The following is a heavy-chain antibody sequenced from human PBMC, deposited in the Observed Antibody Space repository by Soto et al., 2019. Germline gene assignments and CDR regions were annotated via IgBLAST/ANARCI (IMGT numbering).Heavy chain of an antibody. V-gene: IGHV5-51*01. CDR1: GYSFTSYW. D-gene: IGHD3-3*01. Sequence: LKISCKGSGYSFTSYWIGWVRQMPGKGLEWMGIIYPGDSDTRYSPSFQGQVTISADKSISTAYLQWSSLKASDTAMYYCARHSEISYRDFLDVRAKRTSVTVSS. J-gene: IGHJ6*04. CDR2: IYPGDSDT. CDR3: ARHSEISYRDFLDV.